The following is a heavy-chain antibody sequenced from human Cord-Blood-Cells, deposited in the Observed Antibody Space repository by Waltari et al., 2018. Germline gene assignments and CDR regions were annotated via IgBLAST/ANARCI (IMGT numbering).Heavy chain of an antibody. CDR2: IIPIIGIA. D-gene: IGHD3-22*01. CDR3: ARERYYDSSGYY. Sequence: QVQLVQSGAEVKKPGSSVKVSCKASGGTFSSYAISWVRQVPGQGLEWMGGIIPIIGIANYAQKLQGRVTITADKSTSTAYMELSSLRAEDTAVYYCARERYYDSSGYYWGQGTLVTVSS. CDR1: GGTFSSYA. V-gene: IGHV1-69*10. J-gene: IGHJ4*02.